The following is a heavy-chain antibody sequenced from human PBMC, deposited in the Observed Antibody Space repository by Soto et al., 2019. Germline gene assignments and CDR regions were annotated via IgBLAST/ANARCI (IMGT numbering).Heavy chain of an antibody. D-gene: IGHD3-22*01. CDR3: ARQIYDSDTGPNFQYYFDS. CDR2: IDPSDSQT. J-gene: IGHJ4*02. V-gene: IGHV5-10-1*01. Sequence: GSLKISCKGYGYSLAGYWITWVRQKPGKGLEWMGRIDPSDSQTYYSPSFRGHVTISVTKSITTVFLQWSSLRASDTAMYYCARQIYDSDTGPNFQYYFDSWGQGTPVTASS. CDR1: GYSLAGYW.